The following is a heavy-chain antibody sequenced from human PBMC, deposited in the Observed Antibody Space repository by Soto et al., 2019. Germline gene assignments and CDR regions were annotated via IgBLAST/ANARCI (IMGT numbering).Heavy chain of an antibody. J-gene: IGHJ4*02. CDR3: ARDGYCSGGSCYSVPVFDY. CDR2: IWYDGSNK. V-gene: IGHV3-33*01. CDR1: GLTFSSYG. D-gene: IGHD2-15*01. Sequence: GGSLRLSCAASGLTFSSYGMHWVRQATGKGLEWVAVIWYDGSNKYYADSVKGRFTISRDNSKNTLYLQMNSLRAEDTAVYYCARDGYCSGGSCYSVPVFDYWSQGTLVTVSS.